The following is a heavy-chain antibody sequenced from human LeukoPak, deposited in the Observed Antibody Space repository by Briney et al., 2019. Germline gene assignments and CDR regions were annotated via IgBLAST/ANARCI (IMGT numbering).Heavy chain of an antibody. D-gene: IGHD2-15*01. J-gene: IGHJ4*02. Sequence: ASVKVSCKASGYTFTSYGISWVRQAPGQGLEWMGWISAYNGNTNYAQKPQGRVTMTTDTSTSTAYMELRSLRSDDTAVYYCARARGGGSNPNLNDYWGQGTLVTVSS. V-gene: IGHV1-18*01. CDR1: GYTFTSYG. CDR2: ISAYNGNT. CDR3: ARARGGGSNPNLNDY.